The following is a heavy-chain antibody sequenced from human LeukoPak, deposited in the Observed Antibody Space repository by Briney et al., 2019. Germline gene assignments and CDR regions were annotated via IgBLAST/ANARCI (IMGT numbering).Heavy chain of an antibody. V-gene: IGHV4-59*01. CDR2: IYYSGST. J-gene: IGHJ4*02. Sequence: SETLSLTCTVSGGSISSYYWSWIRQPPGKGLEWIGYIYYSGSTNYNPSLKSRVTISVDTSKNQFSPKLSSVTAADTAVYYCASLARYYYGSGWPSIDYWGQGTLVTVSS. D-gene: IGHD3-10*01. CDR3: ASLARYYYGSGWPSIDY. CDR1: GGSISSYY.